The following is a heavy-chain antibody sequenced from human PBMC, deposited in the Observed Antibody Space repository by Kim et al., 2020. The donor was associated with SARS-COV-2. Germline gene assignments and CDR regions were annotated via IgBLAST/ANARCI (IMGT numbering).Heavy chain of an antibody. D-gene: IGHD4-4*01. J-gene: IGHJ3*02. V-gene: IGHV5-51*04. CDR3: ARTGRAVTSSFDI. Sequence: RHRPAFKGQVTISADNPLSTAYLQWSSLKASDTAMYYCARTGRAVTSSFDIWGQGTMVTVSS.